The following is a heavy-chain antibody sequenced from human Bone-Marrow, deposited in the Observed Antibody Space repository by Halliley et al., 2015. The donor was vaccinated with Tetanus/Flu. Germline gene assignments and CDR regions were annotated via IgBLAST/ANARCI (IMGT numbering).Heavy chain of an antibody. CDR3: AGDGDNDY. CDR1: GGSISSGNW. D-gene: IGHD3-10*01. J-gene: IGHJ4*02. V-gene: IGHV4-4*02. CDR2: IYPGGST. Sequence: TLSLTCIVSGGSISSGNWWTWVRQSPGKGLDWIGEIYPGGSTNYNPSLKSRLPLSLDKPKNRFSLELRSVTAADTAVYYCAGDGDNDYWGQGTLVTVAS.